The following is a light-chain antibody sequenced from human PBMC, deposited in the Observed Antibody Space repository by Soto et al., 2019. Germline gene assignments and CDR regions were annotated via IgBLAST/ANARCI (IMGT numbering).Light chain of an antibody. CDR2: LNSDGSH. J-gene: IGLJ3*02. V-gene: IGLV4-69*01. Sequence: QRVLTQPPSASASLGASVKLTCTLSSLQNSYAIAWHQQQPEKGPRYLMKLNSDGSHSKGDGIPDRFSGSSSGAERYLTISSLQSEDEADYYCQTWSTDIRVFGGGTKLTAL. CDR1: SLQNSYA. CDR3: QTWSTDIRV.